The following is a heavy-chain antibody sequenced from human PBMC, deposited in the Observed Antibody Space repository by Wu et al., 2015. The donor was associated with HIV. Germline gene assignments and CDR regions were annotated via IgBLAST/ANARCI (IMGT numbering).Heavy chain of an antibody. Sequence: QVQLVQSGAEVKRPGSSVKVSCKAIGDTISSYPITWVRQAPGQGLEWMGEIIPIFDTTNYAQKFQGRVTITAHESTSTAYMELSSLRSDDTAMYFCAMSSIPAAGLLGYYYYHMDVWGKGTTVTVSS. CDR2: IIPIFDTT. J-gene: IGHJ6*03. D-gene: IGHD6-13*01. V-gene: IGHV1-69*12. CDR3: AMSSIPAAGLLGYYYYHMDV. CDR1: GDTISSYP.